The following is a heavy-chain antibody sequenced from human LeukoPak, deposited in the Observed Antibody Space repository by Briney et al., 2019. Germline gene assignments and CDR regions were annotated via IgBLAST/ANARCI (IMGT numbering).Heavy chain of an antibody. CDR1: GGSISSSSYY. Sequence: SETLSLTCTVSGGSISSSSYYWGWIRQPPGKGLEWIGSIYYSGSTYYNPSLKSRVTISVDTSKNQFSLKLSSVTAADTAVYYCARGQDGYGDYDEYFDYWGQGTLVTVSS. CDR3: ARGQDGYGDYDEYFDY. J-gene: IGHJ4*02. V-gene: IGHV4-39*07. CDR2: IYYSGST. D-gene: IGHD4-17*01.